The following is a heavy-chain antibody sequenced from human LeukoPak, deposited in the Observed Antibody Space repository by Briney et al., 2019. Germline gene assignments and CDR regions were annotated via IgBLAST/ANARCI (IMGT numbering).Heavy chain of an antibody. CDR2: ICYSGST. D-gene: IGHD2-2*02. V-gene: IGHV4-31*03. J-gene: IGHJ5*02. Sequence: PSETLSLTCTVSGGSISSGGYYWSWIRQHPGKGLEWIGYICYSGSTYYNPSLKSRVTISVDTSKNQFSLKLSSVTAADTAVYYCARRSAAIGYNWFDPWGQGTLVTVSS. CDR3: ARRSAAIGYNWFDP. CDR1: GGSISSGGYY.